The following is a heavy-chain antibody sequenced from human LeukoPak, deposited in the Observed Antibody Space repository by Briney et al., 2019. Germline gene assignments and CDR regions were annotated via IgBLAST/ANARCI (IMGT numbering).Heavy chain of an antibody. D-gene: IGHD4-17*01. CDR2: ISSSSGTI. Sequence: GGSLRLSCAASGFTFSSYTMNWVRQAPGKGLEWVSYISSSSGTIYYADSVKGRFTISRDNAKNSLYLQMNSLRAEDTALYYCARDGGDTVPLDYWGQGTLVTVSS. CDR1: GFTFSSYT. V-gene: IGHV3-48*04. CDR3: ARDGGDTVPLDY. J-gene: IGHJ4*02.